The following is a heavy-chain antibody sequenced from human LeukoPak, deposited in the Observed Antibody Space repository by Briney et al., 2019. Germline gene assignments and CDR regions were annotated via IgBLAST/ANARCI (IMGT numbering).Heavy chain of an antibody. Sequence: PSETLSPTCAVSGYSISSGYYWGWIRQPPGKGLEWIGSIYHSGSTYYNPSLKSRVTISVDTSKNQFSLKQSSVTAADTAVYYCARQYCSSTSCPFGYWGQGTLVTVSS. CDR1: GYSISSGYY. V-gene: IGHV4-38-2*01. J-gene: IGHJ4*02. D-gene: IGHD2-2*01. CDR2: IYHSGST. CDR3: ARQYCSSTSCPFGY.